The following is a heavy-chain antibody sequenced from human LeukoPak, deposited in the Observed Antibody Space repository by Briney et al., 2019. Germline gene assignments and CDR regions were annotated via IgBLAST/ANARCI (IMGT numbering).Heavy chain of an antibody. D-gene: IGHD1-26*01. CDR2: IYYSGST. CDR3: ANGIVGATSSYYYGMDV. Sequence: SQTLSLTCTVSGGSISSGDYYWSWIRQPPGKGLEWIGYIYYSGSTYYNPSLKSRVTISVDTSKNQFSLKLSSVTAADTAVYCCANGIVGATSSYYYGMDVWGQGTTVTVSS. V-gene: IGHV4-30-4*01. CDR1: GGSISSGDYY. J-gene: IGHJ6*02.